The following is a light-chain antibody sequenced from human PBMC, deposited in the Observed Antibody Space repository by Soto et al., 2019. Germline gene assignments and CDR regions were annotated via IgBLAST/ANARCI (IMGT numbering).Light chain of an antibody. J-gene: IGLJ1*01. Sequence: QFRWTHPPSLSGPPGRGAPPSGPWGSPTFGARYDVHWHQQVPGTAPKLLIYANNNRPSGVPDRFIGSRSGTSASLAITGPQAEDEADYYCQSYDSTLRGYVFGNGTKVTVL. CDR1: SPTFGARYD. V-gene: IGLV1-40*01. CDR3: QSYDSTLRGYV. CDR2: ANN.